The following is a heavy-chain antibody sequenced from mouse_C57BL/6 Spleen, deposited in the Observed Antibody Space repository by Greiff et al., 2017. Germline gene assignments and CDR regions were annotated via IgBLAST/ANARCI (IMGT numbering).Heavy chain of an antibody. CDR3: ARGGTETYYFDY. V-gene: IGHV1-4*01. CDR2: INPSSGYT. D-gene: IGHD3-3*01. Sequence: QVQLLQSGAELARPGASVKMSCKASGYTFTSYTMHWVKQRPGQGLEWIGYINPSSGYTKYNQKFKDKATLTADTSSSTAYMQLSSLTSEDAAVYYCARGGTETYYFDYWGQGTTLTVSS. J-gene: IGHJ2*01. CDR1: GYTFTSYT.